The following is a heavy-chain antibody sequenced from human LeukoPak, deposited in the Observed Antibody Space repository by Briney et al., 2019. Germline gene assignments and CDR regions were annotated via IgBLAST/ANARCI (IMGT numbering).Heavy chain of an antibody. J-gene: IGHJ4*02. Sequence: PGGSLRLSCAASGFTFSSYWTSWVRQAPGKGLEWVANIKQDGSEKYYVDSVKGRFTISRDNAKNSLYLQMNSLRAEDTAVYYCARVWAARPNGYFDYWGQGTLVTVSS. CDR1: GFTFSSYW. V-gene: IGHV3-7*01. D-gene: IGHD6-6*01. CDR3: ARVWAARPNGYFDY. CDR2: IKQDGSEK.